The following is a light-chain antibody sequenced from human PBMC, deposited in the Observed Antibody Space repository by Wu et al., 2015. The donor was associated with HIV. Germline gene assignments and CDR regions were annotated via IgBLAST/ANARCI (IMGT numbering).Light chain of an antibody. CDR1: QSVSSSY. J-gene: IGKJ1*01. CDR2: GAS. Sequence: EIVLTQSPGTLSLSPGERATFSCRASQSVSSSYLVWYQQKPGQAPRLLIYGASTRATGIPDRFSGSGSGTEFSLTISRLEPEDFAVYYCQHYSDSSWTFGQGTKVEIK. CDR3: QHYSDSSWT. V-gene: IGKV3-20*01.